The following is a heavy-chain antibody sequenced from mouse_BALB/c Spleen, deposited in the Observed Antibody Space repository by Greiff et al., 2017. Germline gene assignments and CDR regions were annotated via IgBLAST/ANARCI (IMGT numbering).Heavy chain of an antibody. V-gene: IGHV5-17*02. Sequence: DVMLVESGGGLVQPGGSRKLSCAASGFTFSSFGMHWVRQAPEKGLEWVAYISSGSSTIYYADTVKGRFTISRDNPKNTLFLQMTSLRSEDTAMYYCARRARAHYYAMDYWGQGTSVTVSS. CDR3: ARRARAHYYAMDY. J-gene: IGHJ4*01. D-gene: IGHD3-1*01. CDR1: GFTFSSFG. CDR2: ISSGSSTI.